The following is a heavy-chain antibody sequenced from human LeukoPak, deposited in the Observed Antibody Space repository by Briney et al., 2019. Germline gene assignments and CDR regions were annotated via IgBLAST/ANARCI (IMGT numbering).Heavy chain of an antibody. V-gene: IGHV3-21*06. D-gene: IGHD3-9*01. CDR1: GFTFSSCA. J-gene: IGHJ4*02. CDR2: ISSSSSYI. Sequence: GGSLRLSCAASGFTFSSCAMNWVRQAPGKGLEWVSSISSSSSYIYYADSVKGRFTISRDNAKNSLYLQMNSLRAEDTAVYYCAREWSYNILTGYPDYWGQGTLVTVSS. CDR3: AREWSYNILTGYPDY.